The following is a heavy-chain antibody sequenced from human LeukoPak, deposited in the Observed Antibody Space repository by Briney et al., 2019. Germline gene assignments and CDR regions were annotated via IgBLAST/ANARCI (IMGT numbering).Heavy chain of an antibody. Sequence: PGGSLRLSCAASGFTFNNAWMNRVRQAPGKGLEWGGRIKSKNVGGTTDYAAPVKGRFTISRDDSKNTVYLQMNSLKIEDTAVYYCTSHAAFDPWGQGTLVTVSS. CDR1: GFTFNNAW. V-gene: IGHV3-15*01. J-gene: IGHJ5*02. CDR2: IKSKNVGGTT. CDR3: TSHAAFDP.